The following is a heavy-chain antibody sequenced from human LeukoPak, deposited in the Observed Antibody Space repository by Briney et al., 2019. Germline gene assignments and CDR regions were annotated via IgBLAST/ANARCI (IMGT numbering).Heavy chain of an antibody. CDR1: VYTFTRYY. Sequence: ASVKVSCKASVYTFTRYYMHWVRQAPGQGLEWMGMINPTGGSTSYAQKFQGRVTMTRDTSTSTVYMELSSLRSEDTAVYYCTRSQYYGMDVWGQGTTVTVSS. CDR2: INPTGGST. CDR3: TRSQYYGMDV. V-gene: IGHV1-46*01. J-gene: IGHJ6*02.